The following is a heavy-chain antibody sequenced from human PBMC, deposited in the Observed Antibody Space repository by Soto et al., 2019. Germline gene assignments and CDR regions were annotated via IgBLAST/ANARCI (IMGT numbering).Heavy chain of an antibody. CDR3: ARDRGLLYYYYGMDV. CDR2: IYYSGST. J-gene: IGHJ6*02. V-gene: IGHV4-59*01. CDR1: GGSISSYY. Sequence: SETLSLTCTVSGGSISSYYWSWIRQPPGKGLEWIGYIYYSGSTNYNPSLKSRVTISVDTSKNQFSLKLSSVTAADTAVYYCARDRGLLYYYYGMDVWGQGTTVTVSS.